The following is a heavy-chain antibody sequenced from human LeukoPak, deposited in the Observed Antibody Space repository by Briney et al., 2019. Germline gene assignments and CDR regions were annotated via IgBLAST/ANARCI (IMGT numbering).Heavy chain of an antibody. CDR1: GGTFSSYA. CDR3: AREMATISNWFDP. J-gene: IGHJ5*02. Sequence: ASVKVPCKASGGTFSSYAISWVRQAPGQGLEWMGGIIPIFGTANYAQKFQGRVTITADESTSTAYMELSSLRSEDTAVYYCAREMATISNWFDPWGQGTLVTVSS. CDR2: IIPIFGTA. D-gene: IGHD5-24*01. V-gene: IGHV1-69*13.